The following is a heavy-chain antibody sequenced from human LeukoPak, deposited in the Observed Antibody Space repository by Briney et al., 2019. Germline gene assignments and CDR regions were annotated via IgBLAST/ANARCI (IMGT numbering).Heavy chain of an antibody. D-gene: IGHD4-11*01. CDR3: ARDSTVTTHFDY. J-gene: IGHJ4*02. CDR2: IYTSGST. V-gene: IGHV4-61*02. Sequence: SQTLSLTCTVSGGSISSGSYYWSWIRQPAGKGLAWIGRIYTSGSTNYNPSLKSRVTISVDTSKNQFSLKLSSVTAADTAVYYCARDSTVTTHFDYWGQGTPVTVSS. CDR1: GGSISSGSYY.